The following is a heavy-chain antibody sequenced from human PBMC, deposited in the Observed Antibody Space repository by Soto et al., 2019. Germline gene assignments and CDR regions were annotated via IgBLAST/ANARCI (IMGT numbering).Heavy chain of an antibody. CDR2: IYYSGST. J-gene: IGHJ4*02. Sequence: TSETLSLTCTVSGGSISSYYWSWIRQPPGKGLEWIGYIYYSGSTNYNPSLKSRVTISVDTSKNQFSLKLSSVTAADTAVYYCARRGIHPRAFDYWGQGTLVTVSS. D-gene: IGHD3-16*01. CDR1: GGSISSYY. CDR3: ARRGIHPRAFDY. V-gene: IGHV4-59*08.